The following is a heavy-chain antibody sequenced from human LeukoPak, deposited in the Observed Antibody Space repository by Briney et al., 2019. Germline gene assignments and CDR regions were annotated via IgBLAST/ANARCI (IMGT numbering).Heavy chain of an antibody. CDR3: ARPGAHYDNNGAFDI. Sequence: SETLSLTCTVSGGSISSSSYYWGWIRQPPGKGLEWIGSIYYSGSTYYNPSLKSRVTISVDTSKNQFSLKLSSVTAADTAVYYCARPGAHYDNNGAFDIWGQGTMVTVSS. V-gene: IGHV4-39*01. CDR2: IYYSGST. D-gene: IGHD3-22*01. CDR1: GGSISSSSYY. J-gene: IGHJ3*02.